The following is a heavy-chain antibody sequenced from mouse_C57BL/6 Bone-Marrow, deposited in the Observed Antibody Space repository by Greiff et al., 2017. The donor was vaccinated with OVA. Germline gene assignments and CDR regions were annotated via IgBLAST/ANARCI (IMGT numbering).Heavy chain of an antibody. CDR1: GYSITSDY. J-gene: IGHJ1*03. CDR2: ISYSGST. Sequence: VQLKESGPGLAKPSQTLSLTCSVTGYSITSDYWNWIRKFPGNKLEYMGYISYSGSTYYNPSLQRRISITRDTSKNQYYLQLNSVTTEDTATYYCARIPYYGSSRYFDVWGTGTTVTVSS. D-gene: IGHD1-1*01. V-gene: IGHV3-8*01. CDR3: ARIPYYGSSRYFDV.